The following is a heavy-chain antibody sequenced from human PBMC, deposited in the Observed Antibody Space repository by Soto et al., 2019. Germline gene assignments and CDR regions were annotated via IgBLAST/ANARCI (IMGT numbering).Heavy chain of an antibody. CDR2: ISSSSSYI. CDR1: GFTFSSYS. Sequence: GGSLRLSCAASGFTFSSYSMNWVRQAPGKGLEWVSSISSSSSYIYYADSVKGRFTISRDNAKNSLYLQMNSLRAEDTAVYYCARDRSIAARPSILNDAFDIWGQGTMVTVSS. J-gene: IGHJ3*02. D-gene: IGHD6-6*01. V-gene: IGHV3-21*01. CDR3: ARDRSIAARPSILNDAFDI.